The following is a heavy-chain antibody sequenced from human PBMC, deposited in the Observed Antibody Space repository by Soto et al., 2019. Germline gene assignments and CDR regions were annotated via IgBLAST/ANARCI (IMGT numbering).Heavy chain of an antibody. CDR3: ATTTVTTPPYYYYGMDV. Sequence: PSETLSLTCTVSVGSISSSSYYWGWILQPPGKGLEWIGSIYYSGSTYYNPSLKSRVTISVDTSKNQFSLKLSSVTAADTAVYYCATTTVTTPPYYYYGMDVWGQGTTVTVSS. CDR1: VGSISSSSYY. V-gene: IGHV4-39*01. J-gene: IGHJ6*02. D-gene: IGHD4-4*01. CDR2: IYYSGST.